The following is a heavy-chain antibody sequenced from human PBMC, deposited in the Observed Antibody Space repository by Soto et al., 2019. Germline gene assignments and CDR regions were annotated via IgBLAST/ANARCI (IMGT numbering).Heavy chain of an antibody. J-gene: IGHJ6*02. Sequence: EVQLVETGGGLVQPGGSLRLSCAASGFTVFNRYMNWVRQAPGKGLEWVSLIDRDDISYYADSVKGRFSISRDSSRNTIYLPMSSLRADDTAVYYCARRNDRSYYYGLDVWGHGTTVIVSS. CDR2: IDRDDIS. CDR1: GFTVFNRY. CDR3: ARRNDRSYYYGLDV. V-gene: IGHV3-53*02.